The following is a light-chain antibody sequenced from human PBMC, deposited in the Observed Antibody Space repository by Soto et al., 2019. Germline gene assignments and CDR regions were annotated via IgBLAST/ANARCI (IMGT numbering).Light chain of an antibody. Sequence: DIQMTQSPSTLSASLGDRVTINCRAIQSISSWLAWYQQTTGKAPKILIYKASSLESGVPSRFRGSGSGTEFTLTISSLQPDDFETYYCQQYNSYSSTFGQGTRLEI. J-gene: IGKJ5*01. CDR1: QSISSW. CDR2: KAS. V-gene: IGKV1-5*03. CDR3: QQYNSYSST.